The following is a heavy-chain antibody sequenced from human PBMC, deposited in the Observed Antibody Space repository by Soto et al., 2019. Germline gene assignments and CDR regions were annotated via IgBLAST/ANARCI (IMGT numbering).Heavy chain of an antibody. D-gene: IGHD3-9*01. CDR3: TRELDILNGPTFDY. CDR1: GFTFGDYA. V-gene: IGHV3-49*03. Sequence: SLRLSCTASGFTFGDYAMSWFRQAPGKGLEWVGFIRSKAYGGTTEYAASVKGRFTISRDDSKSIAYLQMNSLKTEDTAVYYCTRELDILNGPTFDYWGQGTLVTVSS. J-gene: IGHJ4*02. CDR2: IRSKAYGGTT.